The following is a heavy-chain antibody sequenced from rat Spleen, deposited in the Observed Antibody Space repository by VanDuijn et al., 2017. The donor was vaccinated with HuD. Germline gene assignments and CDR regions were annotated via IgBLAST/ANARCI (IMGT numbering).Heavy chain of an antibody. Sequence: EVQLQESGPGLVKPPQSLSLTCSVTGHSITSGYRWNWIRQFPGNRLEWMGYINSAGSTIYNPPLETRISLTRDTFKNQFFLQVNSVTSEDTATYYCARSDGTHYYLPFANWGQGTLVTVSS. V-gene: IGHV3-3*01. J-gene: IGHJ3*01. D-gene: IGHD1-12*02. CDR1: GHSITSGYR. CDR2: INSAGST. CDR3: ARSDGTHYYLPFAN.